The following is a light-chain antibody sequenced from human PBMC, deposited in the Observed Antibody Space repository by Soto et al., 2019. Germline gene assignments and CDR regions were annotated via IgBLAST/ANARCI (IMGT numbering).Light chain of an antibody. V-gene: IGLV1-44*01. CDR3: AAWDDSSII. Sequence: QSVLTQPPSASGTPGQRVTISCSGRTSNIGSNPVNWYQQLPGTAPKLLIYNNNQRPSGVPDRFSGSKSGTSASLAISGLQSEDEADYYCAAWDDSSIIFGGGTKLTVL. CDR1: TSNIGSNP. J-gene: IGLJ2*01. CDR2: NNN.